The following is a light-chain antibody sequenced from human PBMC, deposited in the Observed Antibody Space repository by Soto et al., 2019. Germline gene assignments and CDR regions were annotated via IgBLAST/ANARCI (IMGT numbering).Light chain of an antibody. CDR1: QNLLYSSTNKNY. Sequence: DIVMTQSPDSLAVSLGDRATINCKSSQNLLYSSTNKNYLAWYQQRPGQPPKLLIHWASTRESGVPDRFSGSGSGTDFTLTISSLQAEDVAVYHCQQYYSTPPTFGGGTKVEIK. V-gene: IGKV4-1*01. CDR3: QQYYSTPPT. J-gene: IGKJ4*01. CDR2: WAS.